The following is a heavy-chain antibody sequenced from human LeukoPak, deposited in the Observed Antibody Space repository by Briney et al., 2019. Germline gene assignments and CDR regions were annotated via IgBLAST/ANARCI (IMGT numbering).Heavy chain of an antibody. Sequence: ASVKVSCKASGYTSTSYGISWVRQAPGQGLEWMGWIDPYNDETNFGQNLQGRVTMTTDTSTDTAYMEQRSLRSDDTAFYYCARDWEPRTETDLFDPWGQGTLVTVSS. CDR2: IDPYNDET. J-gene: IGHJ5*02. D-gene: IGHD1-26*01. CDR1: GYTSTSYG. V-gene: IGHV1-18*01. CDR3: ARDWEPRTETDLFDP.